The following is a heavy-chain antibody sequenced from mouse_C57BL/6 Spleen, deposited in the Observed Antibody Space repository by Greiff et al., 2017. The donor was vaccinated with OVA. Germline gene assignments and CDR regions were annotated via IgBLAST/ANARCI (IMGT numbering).Heavy chain of an antibody. V-gene: IGHV1-50*01. CDR3: ARRQLRRGDY. D-gene: IGHD3-2*02. J-gene: IGHJ2*01. CDR1: GYNFTSYW. CDR2: IDPSDSYT. Sequence: QVQLQQPGAELVKPGASVKLSCKASGYNFTSYWMQWVKQRPGQGLEWIGEIDPSDSYTNYNQKFKGKATLTVDTSSSTAYMQLSSLTSEDSAVYYCARRQLRRGDYWGQGTTLTVSS.